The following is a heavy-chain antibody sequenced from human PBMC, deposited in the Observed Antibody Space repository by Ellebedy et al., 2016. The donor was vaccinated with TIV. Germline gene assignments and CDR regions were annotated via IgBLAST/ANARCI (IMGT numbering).Heavy chain of an antibody. V-gene: IGHV1-46*04. Sequence: AASVKVSCKASGGTFSSYALNWVRQAPGQGLEWMGIINPSGGSTTYAQKLQGRVTMTRDTSTSTVYMELSSLRSEDTAVFYCARARGVIAENFDFWGQGTLVTVSS. J-gene: IGHJ4*02. D-gene: IGHD3-10*01. CDR2: INPSGGST. CDR3: ARARGVIAENFDF. CDR1: GGTFSSYA.